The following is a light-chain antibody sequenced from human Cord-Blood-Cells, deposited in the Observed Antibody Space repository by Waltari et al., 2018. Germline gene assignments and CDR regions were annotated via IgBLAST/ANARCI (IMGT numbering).Light chain of an antibody. J-gene: IGLJ1*01. V-gene: IGLV2-23*01. CDR2: EGS. CDR3: CSYAGSSTYV. Sequence: QSALTQPASVSGSPGQSITISCTGTSSDVGSYNLVSWYQQHPGKAPKLMIYEGSKRPSGVSNRFSASKSGNTASLTTSALQAEDEADYYCCSYAGSSTYVVGAGTKVTVL. CDR1: SSDVGSYNL.